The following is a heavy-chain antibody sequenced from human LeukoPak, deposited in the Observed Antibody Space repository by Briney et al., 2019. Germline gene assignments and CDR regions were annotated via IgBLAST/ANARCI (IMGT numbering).Heavy chain of an antibody. Sequence: GASVKVSCKASGYTFTSYGISWVRQAPGQGLEWMGWISAYNGNTNYAQKLQGRVTMTTDTSTSTAYMELRSLRSDDTAVYYCARVEDSSGWYASFDYWGQGTLVTVSS. V-gene: IGHV1-18*01. CDR1: GYTFTSYG. CDR3: ARVEDSSGWYASFDY. CDR2: ISAYNGNT. J-gene: IGHJ4*02. D-gene: IGHD6-19*01.